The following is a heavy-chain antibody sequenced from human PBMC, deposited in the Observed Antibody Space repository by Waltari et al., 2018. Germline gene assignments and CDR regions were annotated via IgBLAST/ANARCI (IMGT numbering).Heavy chain of an antibody. V-gene: IGHV3-23*01. Sequence: EVQLLASGGGLVQPGGSLRLSCAASGFTFSSYAMSWVRPAPGKGLEWVSAIRGRGGSTDYADSVKGRFTISRDNSKNTLYLQMNSLRAEDTAVYYCAKDRVGQQLVRGTFDYWGQGTLVTVSS. CDR3: AKDRVGQQLVRGTFDY. CDR2: IRGRGGST. J-gene: IGHJ4*02. D-gene: IGHD6-13*01. CDR1: GFTFSSYA.